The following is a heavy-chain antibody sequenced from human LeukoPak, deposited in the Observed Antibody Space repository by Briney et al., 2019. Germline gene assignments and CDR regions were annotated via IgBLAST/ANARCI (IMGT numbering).Heavy chain of an antibody. J-gene: IGHJ6*03. CDR1: GGSISSGGYS. Sequence: SETLSLTCAVSGGSISSGGYSWSWIRQPPGKGLEWIGYIYYSGSTYYNPSLQSRVIISVDTSKNQFSLKLSSVTAADTAVYYCARKVCSGGSCYSAYYYYMDVWGKGTTVTVSS. CDR3: ARKVCSGGSCYSAYYYYMDV. V-gene: IGHV4-30-4*07. CDR2: IYYSGST. D-gene: IGHD2-15*01.